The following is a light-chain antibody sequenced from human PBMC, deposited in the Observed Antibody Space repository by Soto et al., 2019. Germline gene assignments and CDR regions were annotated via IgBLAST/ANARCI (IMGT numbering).Light chain of an antibody. CDR1: QDIRGA. J-gene: IGKJ5*01. Sequence: AIQLTQSPSSLSASVGDRVTITCRASQDIRGALAWYQQKPGKAPKILLYDVSTLESGVPSRFSGSGSGTDFTLTISSLKPVDFATCNCRQLNSYPITFGQRTRLEI. CDR3: RQLNSYPIT. V-gene: IGKV1-13*02. CDR2: DVS.